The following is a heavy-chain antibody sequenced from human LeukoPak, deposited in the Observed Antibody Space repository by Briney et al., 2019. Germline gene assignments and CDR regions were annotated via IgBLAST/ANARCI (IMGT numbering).Heavy chain of an antibody. J-gene: IGHJ4*02. CDR3: ARGLRNNQDGYNSYYFDY. D-gene: IGHD5-24*01. Sequence: PSETLSLTCAVYGGSFSGYYWSWIRQPPGKGLEWIGEINHSGSTNYNPSLKSRVTISVDTSKNQFSLKLSSVTAADTAVYYCARGLRNNQDGYNSYYFDYWGQGTLVTVSS. CDR1: GGSFSGYY. CDR2: INHSGST. V-gene: IGHV4-34*01.